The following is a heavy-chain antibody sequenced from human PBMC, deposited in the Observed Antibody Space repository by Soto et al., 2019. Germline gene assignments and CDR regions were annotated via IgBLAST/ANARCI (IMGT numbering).Heavy chain of an antibody. D-gene: IGHD2-8*01. CDR2: INPNSGGT. CDR3: ARARAYCTNGVCYPSGMDV. Sequence: ASVNVSCKSSGYTFTGYYIHWVRQAPGQGLEWMGWINPNSGGTNYAQKFQGRVTMTRDTSISTAYMELSRLRSDDTAVYYCARARAYCTNGVCYPSGMDVWGQGTTVTVSS. V-gene: IGHV1-2*02. J-gene: IGHJ6*02. CDR1: GYTFTGYY.